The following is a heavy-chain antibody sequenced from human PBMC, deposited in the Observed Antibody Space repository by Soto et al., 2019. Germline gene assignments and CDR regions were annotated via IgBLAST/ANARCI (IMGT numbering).Heavy chain of an antibody. J-gene: IGHJ4*02. V-gene: IGHV3-30*18. D-gene: IGHD2-15*01. CDR1: GFTFSSYG. CDR2: ISYDGSNK. Sequence: ESGGGVVQPGRSLRLSCAASGFTFSSYGMHWVRQAPGKGLEWVAVISYDGSNKYYADSVKGRFTISRDNSKNTLYLQMNSLRAEDTAVYYCAKAGGSGYFDYWGQGTLVTVSS. CDR3: AKAGGSGYFDY.